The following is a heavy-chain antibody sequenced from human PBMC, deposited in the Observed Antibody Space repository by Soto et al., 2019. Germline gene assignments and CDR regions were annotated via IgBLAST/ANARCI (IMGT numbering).Heavy chain of an antibody. Sequence: SETLSLTCTVSGGSLSSSSYYWGWIRQTPGKGLEWIGSIYYSGSTYCNPSLKSRVTISVDTSKNQFSLKLSSVTAADTAVYYFARVVIMEYDFWSDFDYWGEGTLVTVSS. CDR2: IYYSGST. V-gene: IGHV4-39*01. J-gene: IGHJ4*02. D-gene: IGHD3-3*01. CDR3: ARVVIMEYDFWSDFDY. CDR1: GGSLSSSSYY.